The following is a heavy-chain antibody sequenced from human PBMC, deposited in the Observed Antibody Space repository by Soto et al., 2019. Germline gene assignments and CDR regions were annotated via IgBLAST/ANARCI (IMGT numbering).Heavy chain of an antibody. CDR2: ISYGGGTT. D-gene: IGHD3-22*01. CDR1: EFSFSNYA. Sequence: PGGSLTLSCGAAEFSFSNYAMSWVRQAPGKGLEWVSAISYGGGTTYYAASVKGRFTISRDNSKNTLYLQMNSLRAEDTVVYYCAKNPGYYYDSTGYHFDYWGQGTLVTVSS. V-gene: IGHV3-23*01. CDR3: AKNPGYYYDSTGYHFDY. J-gene: IGHJ4*02.